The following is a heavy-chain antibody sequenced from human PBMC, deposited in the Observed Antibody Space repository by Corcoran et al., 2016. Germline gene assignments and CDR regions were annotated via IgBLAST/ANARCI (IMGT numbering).Heavy chain of an antibody. V-gene: IGHV4-34*01. D-gene: IGHD2-15*01. CDR2: INHSGST. Sequence: QVQLQQWGAGLLKPSETLSLTCAVYGGSFSGYYWSWIRQPPGKGLEWIGEINHSGSTNYNPSLKSRVTISVDTSKNQFSLKLSPVTAADTAVYYCARRYCSGGSCPAGWFDPWGQGTLVTVSS. CDR1: GGSFSGYY. CDR3: ARRYCSGGSCPAGWFDP. J-gene: IGHJ5*02.